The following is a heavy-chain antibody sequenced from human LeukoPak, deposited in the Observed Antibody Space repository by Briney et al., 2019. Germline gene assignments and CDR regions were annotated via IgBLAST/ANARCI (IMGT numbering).Heavy chain of an antibody. CDR2: IYYSGST. J-gene: IGHJ4*02. D-gene: IGHD3-9*01. V-gene: IGHV4-59*01. CDR3: ERVCDILTGYWFDY. CDR1: GGSISSYY. Sequence: SETLSLTCTVSGGSISSYYWSWIRQPPGKGLEWIGYIYYSGSTNYNPSLKSRVTISVDTSKNQFSLKLSSVTAADTAVYYCERVCDILTGYWFDYWGQGTLVTVSS.